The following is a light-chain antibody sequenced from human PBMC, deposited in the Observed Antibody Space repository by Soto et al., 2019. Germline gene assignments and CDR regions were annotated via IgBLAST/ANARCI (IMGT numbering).Light chain of an antibody. J-gene: IGKJ2*01. Sequence: DVVLTQSPLSLSVTPGQPASISCRSTQSLLHSDAVTYLYWYFQRPGQPPQRLISESVNRVSVVSDRFSGSGSGTDFALNISRVEADYVGVYYCMQRIDLPYTFGQGTKLEIK. V-gene: IGKV2D-29*01. CDR3: MQRIDLPYT. CDR1: QSLLHSDAVTY. CDR2: ESV.